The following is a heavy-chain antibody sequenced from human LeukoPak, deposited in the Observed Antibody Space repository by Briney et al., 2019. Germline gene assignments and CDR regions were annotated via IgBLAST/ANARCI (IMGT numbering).Heavy chain of an antibody. CDR2: ISGSGGST. V-gene: IGHV3-23*01. J-gene: IGHJ4*02. Sequence: GGSLRLSCAASGFTFSSYAMSWVRQAPEKGLEWVSAISGSGGSTYYADSVKGRFTISRDNSKNTLYLQMNSLRAEDTAVYYCAKDSGYSSSWYFDYWGQGTLVTVSS. D-gene: IGHD6-13*01. CDR1: GFTFSSYA. CDR3: AKDSGYSSSWYFDY.